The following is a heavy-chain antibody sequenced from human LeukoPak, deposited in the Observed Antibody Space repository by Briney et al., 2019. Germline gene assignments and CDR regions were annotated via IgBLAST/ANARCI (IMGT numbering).Heavy chain of an antibody. CDR2: IYSGGST. V-gene: IGHV3-53*05. Sequence: GGSLRLSCAASGFTVSSNYMSWVRQAPGKGLEWVSVIYSGGSTYYADSVKGRFTISRDNSKNTLYLQMNSLRSDDTAVYYCARSTYYYDSSGYYWDAFDIWGQGTMVTVSS. CDR3: ARSTYYYDSSGYYWDAFDI. J-gene: IGHJ3*02. D-gene: IGHD3-22*01. CDR1: GFTVSSNY.